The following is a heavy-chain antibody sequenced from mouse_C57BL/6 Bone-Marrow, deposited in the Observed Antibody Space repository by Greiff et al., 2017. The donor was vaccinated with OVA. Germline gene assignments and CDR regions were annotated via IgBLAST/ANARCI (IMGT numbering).Heavy chain of an antibody. J-gene: IGHJ4*01. Sequence: QVQLKQSGAELVRPGASVTLSCKASGYTFTDYEMHWVKQTPVHGLEWIGAIDPETGGTAYNQKFKGKAILTADKSSSTAYMELRSLTSEDSAVYYCTRDEDYWGQGTSVTVSS. CDR3: TRDEDY. CDR2: IDPETGGT. V-gene: IGHV1-15*01. CDR1: GYTFTDYE.